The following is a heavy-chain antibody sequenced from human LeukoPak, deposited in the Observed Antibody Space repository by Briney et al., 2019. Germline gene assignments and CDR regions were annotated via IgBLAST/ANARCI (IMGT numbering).Heavy chain of an antibody. Sequence: GESLKISCKASGYSFITYWIGWVRQMPGKGLEWMGIIYPGDSDTRYSPSFQGQVTISADKPINTAYLQWSSLKASDTAMYYCARRAYCGGDCYVDYWGQGSLVTVSS. CDR3: ARRAYCGGDCYVDY. V-gene: IGHV5-51*01. D-gene: IGHD2-21*02. CDR2: IYPGDSDT. J-gene: IGHJ4*02. CDR1: GYSFITYW.